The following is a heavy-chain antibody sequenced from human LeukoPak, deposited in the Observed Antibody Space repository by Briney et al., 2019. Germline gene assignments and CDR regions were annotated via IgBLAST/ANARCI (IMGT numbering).Heavy chain of an antibody. CDR2: ISTSGST. Sequence: SETLSLTCAVSGASFSSYYWSWIRQPAGKGLEWLGRISTSGSTNYNPSLKSRVTMSVDTSKNQFSLKLSSVTAADTAVYYCAREKKGYSYGYRSGYDEYYYMVVWGKGTTVTMSS. J-gene: IGHJ6*03. V-gene: IGHV4-4*07. CDR3: AREKKGYSYGYRSGYDEYYYMVV. D-gene: IGHD5-18*01. CDR1: GASFSSYY.